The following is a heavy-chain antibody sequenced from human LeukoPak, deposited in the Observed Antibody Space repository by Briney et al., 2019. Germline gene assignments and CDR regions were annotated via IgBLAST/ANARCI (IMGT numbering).Heavy chain of an antibody. CDR1: GGSFSGYY. D-gene: IGHD3-22*01. V-gene: IGHV4-34*01. Sequence: SETLSLTCAVYGGSFSGYYWSWIRQPPGKGLEWIGEINHSGSTNYNPSLKSRVTISVDTSKNQFSLKLSSVTAADTAVYYCARAGLYYPGWFDPWGQGTLVTVSS. CDR2: INHSGST. J-gene: IGHJ5*02. CDR3: ARAGLYYPGWFDP.